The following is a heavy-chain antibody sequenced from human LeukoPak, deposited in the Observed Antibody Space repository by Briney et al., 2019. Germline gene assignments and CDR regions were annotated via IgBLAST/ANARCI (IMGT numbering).Heavy chain of an antibody. CDR3: ARVPSTGYFDY. CDR2: ISSSSNYI. J-gene: IGHJ4*02. V-gene: IGHV3-21*05. D-gene: IGHD2-8*02. Sequence: PGGSLRLSCAASGFTFSSYSMNWVRQAPGKGLEWVSYISSSSNYIYYADSVKGRFTISRDNAKNSLYLQMNSLRTEDAAVYYCARVPSTGYFDYWGQGTLVTVSS. CDR1: GFTFSSYS.